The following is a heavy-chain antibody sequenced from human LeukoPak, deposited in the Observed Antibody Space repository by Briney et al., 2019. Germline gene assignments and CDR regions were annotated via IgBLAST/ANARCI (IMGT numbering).Heavy chain of an antibody. V-gene: IGHV1-2*04. J-gene: IGHJ4*02. D-gene: IGHD4-11*01. CDR2: INPNSGGT. CDR1: GYTFTGYY. CDR3: ARDSTVTTGANVYYFDY. Sequence: ASVKVSCKASGYTFTGYYMHWVRQAPGQGLEWMGWINPNSGGTNYAQKFQGWVTMTRDTSISTAYMELSRLRSEDTAVYYCARDSTVTTGANVYYFDYWGQGTLVTVSS.